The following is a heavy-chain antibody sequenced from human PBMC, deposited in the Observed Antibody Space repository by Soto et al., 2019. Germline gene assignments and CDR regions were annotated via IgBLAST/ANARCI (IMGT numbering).Heavy chain of an antibody. V-gene: IGHV4-39*01. CDR1: GDSIDTSSHY. CDR3: ARHVNEVTIVGVTTRIFDF. Sequence: SETLSLTCTVSGDSIDTSSHYWGWIRQSPGKGLEWIGSIHYSGSTSYNPSLKSRVTISVDTSKNQFSLNLSSVTAADTSVYYCARHVNEVTIVGVTTRIFDFWGQGTLVTVYS. CDR2: IHYSGST. D-gene: IGHD3-3*01. J-gene: IGHJ4*02.